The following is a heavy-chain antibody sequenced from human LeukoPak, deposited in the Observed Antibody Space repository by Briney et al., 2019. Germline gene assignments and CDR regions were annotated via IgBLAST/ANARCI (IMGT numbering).Heavy chain of an antibody. Sequence: SETLSLTCTVSGGSVSSGSDYWSWIRQPPGKGLEWIGYIYYSGSTNYNPSLKSRVTISVDTSKNQFSLKLSSVTAAATAVYYCARRVTLTGRNWFDPWGQGTLVTVSS. D-gene: IGHD3-9*01. CDR2: IYYSGST. CDR3: ARRVTLTGRNWFDP. J-gene: IGHJ5*02. V-gene: IGHV4-61*01. CDR1: GGSVSSGSDY.